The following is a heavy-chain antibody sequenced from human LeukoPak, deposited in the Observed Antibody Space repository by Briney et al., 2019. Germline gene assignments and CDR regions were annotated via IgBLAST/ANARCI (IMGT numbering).Heavy chain of an antibody. CDR1: GYTFTSYG. CDR2: ISAYNGNT. CDR3: ARDLEYSSGPTAY. D-gene: IGHD6-19*01. V-gene: IGHV1-18*01. J-gene: IGHJ4*02. Sequence: GASVKVSCKASGYTFTSYGISWVRQAPGQGLEWMGWISAYNGNTNYAQKFQGRVTMTRDTSISTAYMELSRLRSDDTAVYYCARDLEYSSGPTAYWGQGTLVTVSS.